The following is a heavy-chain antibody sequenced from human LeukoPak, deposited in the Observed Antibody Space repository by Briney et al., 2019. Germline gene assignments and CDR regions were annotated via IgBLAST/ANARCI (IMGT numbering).Heavy chain of an antibody. CDR1: GFTFSSYA. D-gene: IGHD6-25*01. J-gene: IGHJ4*02. V-gene: IGHV3-30*04. CDR2: ISYDGSNK. CDR3: ASIGGDIAA. Sequence: PGGSLRLSCSASGFTFSSYAMHWVRQAPGKGLEWVAVISYDGSNKYYADSVKGRFTISRDNSKNTLYLQMNSLRAEDTAVYYCASIGGDIAAWGQGTLVTVSS.